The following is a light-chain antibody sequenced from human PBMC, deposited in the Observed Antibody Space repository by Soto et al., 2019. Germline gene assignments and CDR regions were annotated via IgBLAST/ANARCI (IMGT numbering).Light chain of an antibody. CDR3: SSYAGSSTYVI. J-gene: IGLJ2*01. Sequence: QSALTQPASVSGSPGQSITLSCTGTSSDVGSYNLVSWYQQHPGKAPKLMIYEVSERPSGISNRFSGSKSGNTASLTISGLQAEDEADYCCSSYAGSSTYVIFGGGTKLTVL. CDR2: EVS. CDR1: SSDVGSYNL. V-gene: IGLV2-23*02.